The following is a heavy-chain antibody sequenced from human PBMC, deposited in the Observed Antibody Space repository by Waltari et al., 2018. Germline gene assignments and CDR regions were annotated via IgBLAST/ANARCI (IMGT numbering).Heavy chain of an antibody. CDR2: IYPGDSET. D-gene: IGHD1-26*01. CDR3: VRQVGTNWLDP. V-gene: IGHV5-51*01. J-gene: IGHJ5*02. Sequence: DVQLVQSGAEVKKPGDSLKISCQVSGYTFTNYWIGWGRQLPGKGLEWMGIIYPGDSETTYSPSFEGRVTISVDKSTSTAYLQWSSLKASDTAMYYCVRQVGTNWLDPWGQGTQVTVSS. CDR1: GYTFTNYW.